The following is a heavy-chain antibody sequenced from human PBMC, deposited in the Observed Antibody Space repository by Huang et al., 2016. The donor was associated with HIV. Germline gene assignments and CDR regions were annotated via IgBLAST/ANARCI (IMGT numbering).Heavy chain of an antibody. D-gene: IGHD6-19*01. CDR3: ARRVGSGWYGEIDY. Sequence: QVQLLQSGAEVKKPGASVKIHCKTSGYNFKTHAVSWVRQTPGQGLEWMGWVNGYNSYTTYSQRLQGRVTMTTDTSTNTVYMELRSLRSDDTAVYYCARRVGSGWYGEIDYWGQGTLVTVSS. V-gene: IGHV1-18*04. CDR1: GYNFKTHA. J-gene: IGHJ4*02. CDR2: VNGYNSYT.